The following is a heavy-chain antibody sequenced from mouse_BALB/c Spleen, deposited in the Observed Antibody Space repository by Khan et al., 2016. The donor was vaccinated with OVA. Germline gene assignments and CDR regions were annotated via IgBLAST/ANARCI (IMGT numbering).Heavy chain of an antibody. CDR3: ASHLTGSFAY. D-gene: IGHD4-1*01. Sequence: EVELVESGGDLVKPGGSLKLSCEASGFTFSSYSMSWVRQTPDKRLEWVATISSGGDYTYYPDSVKGRFTISRDNAKNTLYLQMSSLKSEDTAMXYGASHLTGSFAYWGQGTLVTVSA. CDR2: ISSGGDYT. V-gene: IGHV5-6*01. CDR1: GFTFSSYS. J-gene: IGHJ3*01.